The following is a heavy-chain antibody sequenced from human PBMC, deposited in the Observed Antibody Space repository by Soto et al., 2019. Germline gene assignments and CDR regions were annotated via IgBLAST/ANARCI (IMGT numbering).Heavy chain of an antibody. CDR2: IYHSGST. V-gene: IGHV4-4*02. CDR1: SGSISSSNW. J-gene: IGHJ1*01. D-gene: IGHD4-17*01. Sequence: SETLSLTCAVSSGSISSSNWWSWVRQPPGEGLEWIGEIYHSGSTNYNPSLKSRLTISVDKSKNQFSLKLSSVTAADTAVYYCARANPLVYGGLQHWGQGTLVTVSS. CDR3: ARANPLVYGGLQH.